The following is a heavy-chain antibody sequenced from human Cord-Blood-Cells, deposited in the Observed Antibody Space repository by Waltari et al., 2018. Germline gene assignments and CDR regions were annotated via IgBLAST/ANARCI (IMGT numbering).Heavy chain of an antibody. Sequence: QVQLVQSGAEVKKPGASVKVSCKVSGSTLTELSMHGARQAHGKGLEWMGGFDPEDGETIYAQKFQGRVTMTEDTSTDTAYMELSSLRSEDTAVYYCATEDGLLTAAAGTFGYWGQGTLVTVSS. CDR2: FDPEDGET. CDR3: ATEDGLLTAAAGTFGY. V-gene: IGHV1-24*01. CDR1: GSTLTELS. D-gene: IGHD6-13*01. J-gene: IGHJ4*02.